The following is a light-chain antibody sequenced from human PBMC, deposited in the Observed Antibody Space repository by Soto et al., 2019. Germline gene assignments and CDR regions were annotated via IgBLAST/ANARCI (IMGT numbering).Light chain of an antibody. Sequence: DIQMTQSPSSLSASVGDRVTITCRASQRISRDLNWYQQKPGKAPKLLIYAASSLQSGVPSRFSGSGSGTDFTLTISSLQPEDFATYYCEQSSSTPTFGPGTKVDI. J-gene: IGKJ3*01. CDR3: EQSSSTPT. CDR2: AAS. V-gene: IGKV1-39*01. CDR1: QRISRD.